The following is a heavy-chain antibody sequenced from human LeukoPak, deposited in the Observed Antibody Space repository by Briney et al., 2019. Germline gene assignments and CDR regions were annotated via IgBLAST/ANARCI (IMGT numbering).Heavy chain of an antibody. CDR2: IKSKTHGETT. CDR3: ATRGATYTYGYSWFDP. J-gene: IGHJ5*02. CDR1: GFTFSDAW. V-gene: IGHV3-15*01. Sequence: GGSLRLSCVDSGFTFSDAWMNWVRQVPGKGLEWIGRIKSKTHGETTEYAAPVKGRFTISRDDSKNTLYLQMNSLKIEDSGLNYCATRGATYTYGYSWFDPWGQGTLVTVSS. D-gene: IGHD5-18*01.